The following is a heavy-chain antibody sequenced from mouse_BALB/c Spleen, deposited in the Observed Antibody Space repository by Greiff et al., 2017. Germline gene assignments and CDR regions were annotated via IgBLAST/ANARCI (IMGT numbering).Heavy chain of an antibody. CDR1: GYTFTSYW. D-gene: IGHD2-5*01. V-gene: IGHV1-69*02. CDR2: IDPSDSYT. Sequence: QVQLQQPGAELVKPGASVKLSCKASGYTFTSYWMHWVKQRPGQGLEWIGEIDPSDSYTNYNQKFKGKATLTVDKSSSTAYMQLSSLTSEDSAVYYCARRFYYSNYGLVDYFDYWGQGTTLTVSS. CDR3: ARRFYYSNYGLVDYFDY. J-gene: IGHJ2*01.